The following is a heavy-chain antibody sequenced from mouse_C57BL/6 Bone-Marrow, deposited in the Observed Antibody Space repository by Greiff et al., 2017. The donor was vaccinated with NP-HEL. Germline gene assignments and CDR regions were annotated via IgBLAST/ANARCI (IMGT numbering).Heavy chain of an antibody. V-gene: IGHV7-3*01. CDR1: GFTFTDYY. D-gene: IGHD2-3*01. J-gene: IGHJ1*03. CDR2: IRNKANGYTT. CDR3: ARGGWLLRWYFDV. Sequence: EVKVEESGGGLVQPGGSLSLSCAASGFTFTDYYMSWVRQPPGKALEWLGFIRNKANGYTTEYSASVKGRFTISRDNSQSILYLQMNALRAEDSATYYCARGGWLLRWYFDVWGTGTTVTVSS.